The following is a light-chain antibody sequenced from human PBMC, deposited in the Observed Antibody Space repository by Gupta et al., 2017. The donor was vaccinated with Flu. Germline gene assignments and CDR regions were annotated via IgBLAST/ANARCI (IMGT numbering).Light chain of an antibody. Sequence: DVVMTQSPLSLSVTVGQPASISCRSSQSLVHSDGNTYLHWFQQRPGQSPRRLIYKSSNRDSGVPDRFSGSGSGTEYTLEISREEAEDVGIYYCMHDLNWAWTFGQGTKVEIK. J-gene: IGKJ1*01. CDR1: QSLVHSDGNTY. V-gene: IGKV2-30*02. CDR3: MHDLNWAWT. CDR2: KSS.